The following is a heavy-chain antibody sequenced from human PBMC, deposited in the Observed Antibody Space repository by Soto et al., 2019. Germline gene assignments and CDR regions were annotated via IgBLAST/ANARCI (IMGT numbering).Heavy chain of an antibody. D-gene: IGHD4-17*01. V-gene: IGHV4-59*01. J-gene: IGHJ4*02. Sequence: PSGTLSLTCTVSGGSISSYYWSWIRQPPGKGLEWIGYIYYSGSTNYNPSLKSRVTISVDTSKNQFSLKLSSVTAADTAVYYCARGGSPATVTELLDYWGQGTLVTVSS. CDR3: ARGGSPATVTELLDY. CDR2: IYYSGST. CDR1: GGSISSYY.